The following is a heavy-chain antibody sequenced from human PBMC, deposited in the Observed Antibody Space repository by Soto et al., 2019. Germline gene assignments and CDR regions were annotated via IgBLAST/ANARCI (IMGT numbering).Heavy chain of an antibody. D-gene: IGHD3-3*01. Sequence: GGSLKLSCAASGFTFSSYAMSWVRQAPGKGLEWVSAISGSGGSTYYADSVKGRFTISRGNSKNTLYLQMNSLRAEDTAVYYCAKCPSGRPDAFDIWGQGTMVTVSS. CDR2: ISGSGGST. J-gene: IGHJ3*02. CDR3: AKCPSGRPDAFDI. CDR1: GFTFSSYA. V-gene: IGHV3-23*01.